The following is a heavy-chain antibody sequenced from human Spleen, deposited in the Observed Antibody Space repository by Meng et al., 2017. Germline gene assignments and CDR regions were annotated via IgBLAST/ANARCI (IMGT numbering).Heavy chain of an antibody. CDR3: ARRIAVAGHLDY. CDR1: GYTPTELS. CDR2: ISAYNGNT. D-gene: IGHD6-19*01. J-gene: IGHJ4*02. V-gene: IGHV1-18*01. Sequence: ASVKVSCKVSGYTPTELSMHWVRQAPGQGLEWMGWISAYNGNTNYAQKLQGRVTMTTDTSTSTAYMELRSLRSDDTAVYYCARRIAVAGHLDYWGQGTLVTVSS.